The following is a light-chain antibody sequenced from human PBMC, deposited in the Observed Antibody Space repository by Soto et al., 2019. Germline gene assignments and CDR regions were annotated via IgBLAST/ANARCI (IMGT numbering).Light chain of an antibody. CDR1: QSISTW. Sequence: DIEMTQSPSTLSASVGDRVTITCRASQSISTWLAWYQQKPGKAPRLLIYDASNLESDIPSRFSDSGSGTHFTLKIICLQPDDFATYYCQQCDSYPNTFGQETNLEI. CDR3: QQCDSYPNT. CDR2: DAS. V-gene: IGKV1-5*01. J-gene: IGKJ2*01.